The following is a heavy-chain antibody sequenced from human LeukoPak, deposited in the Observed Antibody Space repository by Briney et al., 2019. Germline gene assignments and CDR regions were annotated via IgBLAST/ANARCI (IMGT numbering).Heavy chain of an antibody. Sequence: ASVKVSCKASGATFSSYAISWVRQAPGQGLEWIVRIIPIFGTANYAQKFQGRVTITADESTSTAYMELSSLRSEDTAVYYCARDRYCSGGSCYSAGWFDPWGQGPLVTVSS. CDR2: IIPIFGTA. CDR3: ARDRYCSGGSCYSAGWFDP. CDR1: GATFSSYA. D-gene: IGHD2-15*01. J-gene: IGHJ5*02. V-gene: IGHV1-69*15.